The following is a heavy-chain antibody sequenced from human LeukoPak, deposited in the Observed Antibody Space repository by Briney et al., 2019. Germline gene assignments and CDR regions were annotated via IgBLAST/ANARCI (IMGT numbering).Heavy chain of an antibody. CDR2: IYPGDSDT. D-gene: IGHD1-26*01. J-gene: IGHJ5*02. CDR1: GYSFTSYW. V-gene: IGHV5-51*01. Sequence: GESLKISCKGSGYSFTSYWIGWVRQMPGKGLEWMGIIYPGDSDTRYSPSFQGQVTISADKSISTAYLQWSSLKASDTAMYYCARRGIVGARGDWFDPWGQGTLVTVSS. CDR3: ARRGIVGARGDWFDP.